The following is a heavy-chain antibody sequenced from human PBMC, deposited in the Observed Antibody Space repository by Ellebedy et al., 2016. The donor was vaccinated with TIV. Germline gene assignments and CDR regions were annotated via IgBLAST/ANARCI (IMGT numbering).Heavy chain of an antibody. Sequence: PGGSLRLSCAASGFIFSDHYMDRVRQAPGKGLEWVCHTRNKANSYTTEYAASVKGRFTISRDDSKNSLFLQMNSLKTEDTAVYYCARTVGAATPFDYWGQGTLVTVSS. CDR2: TRNKANSYTT. D-gene: IGHD2-15*01. J-gene: IGHJ4*02. CDR3: ARTVGAATPFDY. CDR1: GFIFSDHY. V-gene: IGHV3-72*01.